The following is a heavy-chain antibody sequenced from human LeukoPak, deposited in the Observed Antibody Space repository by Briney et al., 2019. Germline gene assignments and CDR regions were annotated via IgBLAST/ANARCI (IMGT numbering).Heavy chain of an antibody. D-gene: IGHD3-3*01. CDR3: ARDYDSNFDY. CDR2: ISYDGSKK. J-gene: IGHJ4*02. V-gene: IGHV3-30*03. Sequence: SGGSLRLSCAASGFAFNYFGMNWVRQAPGKGLEWAAFISYDGSKKYYADSVKGRFTISRDNSKNTLYLQMNSLRAEDTAVYYCARDYDSNFDYWGQGTLVTVSS. CDR1: GFAFNYFG.